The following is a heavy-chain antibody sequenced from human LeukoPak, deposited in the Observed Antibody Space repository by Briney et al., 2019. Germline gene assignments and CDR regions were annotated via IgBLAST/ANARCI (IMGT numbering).Heavy chain of an antibody. D-gene: IGHD1-1*01. CDR1: GGSISTYY. J-gene: IGHJ4*02. CDR3: ARDGSGNFDY. V-gene: IGHV4-59*01. Sequence: PSETLSLTCPVSGGSISTYYWSWLRQSPGKGLEWIGYMQNSGGTNYNPSLKSRITTLVDTSKNQFSLKLSSVTAADTAVYYCARDGSGNFDYWGQGTLVTVSS. CDR2: MQNSGGT.